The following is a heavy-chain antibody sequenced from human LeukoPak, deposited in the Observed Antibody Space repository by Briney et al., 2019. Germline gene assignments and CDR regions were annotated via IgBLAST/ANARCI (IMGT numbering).Heavy chain of an antibody. Sequence: GASVKVSCKASGYIFTLYGISWVRQAPGQGLEWMGWIRRNNGNTNYARKFRDRVTMTTDTSTSTAYMELRSLRSDDTAVYYCARDDYDLLSGYHWRQGTLVTVSS. J-gene: IGHJ4*02. V-gene: IGHV1-18*01. CDR1: GYIFTLYG. D-gene: IGHD3/OR15-3a*01. CDR2: IRRNNGNT. CDR3: ARDDYDLLSGYH.